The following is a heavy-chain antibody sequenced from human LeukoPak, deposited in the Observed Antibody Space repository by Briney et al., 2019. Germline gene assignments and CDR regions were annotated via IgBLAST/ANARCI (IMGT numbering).Heavy chain of an antibody. CDR1: GFTFSGYS. CDR3: ARDPQKIGLGPFDS. D-gene: IGHD3/OR15-3a*01. V-gene: IGHV3-30*03. Sequence: PGGSLRLPCVASGFTFSGYSMNWVRQAPGKGLEWVSMISHDGSNKYFSDSVKGRFSISRDNSNNTLYLQMNSLRSEDSAVYFCARDPQKIGLGPFDSWGQGTLVTVSS. CDR2: ISHDGSNK. J-gene: IGHJ4*02.